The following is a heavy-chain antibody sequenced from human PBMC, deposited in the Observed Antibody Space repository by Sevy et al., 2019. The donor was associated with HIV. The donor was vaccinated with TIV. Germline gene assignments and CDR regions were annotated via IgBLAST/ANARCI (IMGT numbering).Heavy chain of an antibody. CDR1: GYTFTTYN. CDR3: ARGSTCWYDY. V-gene: IGHV1-18*01. J-gene: IGHJ4*02. Sequence: ASVKVSCKASGYTFTTYNIVWVRQAPGQGLEWLAWMSPYNGNKNYAQRVQGRVTMTTVTFTDTAFLELRSLEFDDTATYYCARGSTCWYDYWGQGTLVTVSS. CDR2: MSPYNGNK. D-gene: IGHD2-15*01.